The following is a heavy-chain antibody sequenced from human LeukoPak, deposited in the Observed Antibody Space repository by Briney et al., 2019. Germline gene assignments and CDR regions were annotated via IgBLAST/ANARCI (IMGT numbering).Heavy chain of an antibody. CDR2: INWNGGST. D-gene: IGHD2-2*01. V-gene: IGHV3-20*04. J-gene: IGHJ6*03. CDR3: ARTSVYCSSTSCNYYYYYMDV. Sequence: GGSLRLSCAASGFTFDDYGMSWVRQAPGKGLEWVSGINWNGGSTGYADSVKGRFTISRDNAKNSLYLQMNSLRAEDTALYYCARTSVYCSSTSCNYYYYYMDVWGKGTTVTVSS. CDR1: GFTFDDYG.